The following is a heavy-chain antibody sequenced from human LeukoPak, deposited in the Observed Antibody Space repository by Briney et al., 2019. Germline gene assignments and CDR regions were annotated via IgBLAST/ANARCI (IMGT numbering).Heavy chain of an antibody. CDR2: ISAYNGNT. D-gene: IGHD3-22*01. J-gene: IGHJ4*02. CDR3: ARVKEWLLLRLFDY. CDR1: GYTFTSYG. Sequence: GASVKVSCKASGYTFTSYGISWVRQAPGQGLEWMGWISAYNGNTNYAQKLQGRVTMTTDTSTSTAYMEPRSLRSDDTAVYYCARVKEWLLLRLFDYWGQGTLVTVSS. V-gene: IGHV1-18*01.